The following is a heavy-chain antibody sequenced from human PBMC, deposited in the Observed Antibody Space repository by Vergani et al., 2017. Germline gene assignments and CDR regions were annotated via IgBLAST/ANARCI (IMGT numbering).Heavy chain of an antibody. J-gene: IGHJ6*02. CDR3: AKDSSSWYVGSNYYYYGMDV. V-gene: IGHV3-43D*04. D-gene: IGHD6-13*01. Sequence: EVQLLESGGDLVQPGGSLRLSCAASGFTFDDYAMHWVRQAPGKGLEWVSLISWDGGSTYYADSVKGRFTISRDNSKNSLYLQMNSLRAEDTALYYCAKDSSSWYVGSNYYYYGMDVWGQGTTVTVSS. CDR2: ISWDGGST. CDR1: GFTFDDYA.